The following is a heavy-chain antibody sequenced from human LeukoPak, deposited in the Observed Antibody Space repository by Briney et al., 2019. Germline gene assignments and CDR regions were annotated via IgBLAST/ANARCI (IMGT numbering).Heavy chain of an antibody. CDR3: AREVGGSYYGPTDH. V-gene: IGHV4-61*02. Sequence: SETLSLTCTVSGDSISSGSYYWSWIRQPAGKGLESIGRIYTSGNTYYNPSLKSRVTISVDTSKNQFSLKLSSVTAADTAMYYCAREVGGSYYGPTDHWGQGTLVTVST. D-gene: IGHD3-10*01. J-gene: IGHJ4*02. CDR1: GDSISSGSYY. CDR2: IYTSGNT.